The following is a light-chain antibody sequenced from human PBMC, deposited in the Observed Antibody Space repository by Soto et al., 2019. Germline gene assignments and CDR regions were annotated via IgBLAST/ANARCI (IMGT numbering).Light chain of an antibody. Sequence: DIQLTQSPSFLSASVGDRVTITCRASQGISSYLAWYQQKPGKAPKLLSYAASTLQSGVPSRFSGSGAGTDFTLTISSLQPEDFATYCCQQLNSYPITFGQGTRLEIK. CDR1: QGISSY. CDR3: QQLNSYPIT. J-gene: IGKJ5*01. CDR2: AAS. V-gene: IGKV1-9*01.